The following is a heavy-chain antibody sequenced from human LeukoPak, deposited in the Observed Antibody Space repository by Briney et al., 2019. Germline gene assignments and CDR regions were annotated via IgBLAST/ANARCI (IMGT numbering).Heavy chain of an antibody. Sequence: SETLSLTCTVSGGSISSYYWSWIRQPPGKGLEWIGYIYYSGSTNYNPSLKSRVTISVDTSKNQFSLKLSSVTAADTAVYYRARRVILTGYPYYYYGMDVWGQGTTVTVSS. D-gene: IGHD3-9*01. V-gene: IGHV4-59*08. CDR1: GGSISSYY. CDR2: IYYSGST. CDR3: ARRVILTGYPYYYYGMDV. J-gene: IGHJ6*02.